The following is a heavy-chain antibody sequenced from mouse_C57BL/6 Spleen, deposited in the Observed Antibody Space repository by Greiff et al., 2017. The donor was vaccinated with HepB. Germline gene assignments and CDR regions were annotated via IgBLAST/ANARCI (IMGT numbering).Heavy chain of an antibody. J-gene: IGHJ1*03. V-gene: IGHV1-18*01. D-gene: IGHD1-1*01. CDR3: ARDYGSPYWYFDV. Sequence: VQLKESGPELVKPGASVKIPCKASGYTFTDYNMDWVKQSHGKSLEWIGDINPNNGGTIYNQKFKGKATLTVDKSSSTAYMELRSLTSEDTAVYYCARDYGSPYWYFDVWGTGTTVTVSS. CDR1: GYTFTDYN. CDR2: INPNNGGT.